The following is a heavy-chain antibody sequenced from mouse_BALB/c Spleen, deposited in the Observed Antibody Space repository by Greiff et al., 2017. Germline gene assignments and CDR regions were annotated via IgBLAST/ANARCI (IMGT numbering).Heavy chain of an antibody. Sequence: QVQLQQSGAELVMPGASVKMSCKASGYTFTDYWMHWVKQRPGQGLEWIGAIDTSDSYTSYNQKFKGKATLTVDESSSTAYMQLSSLTSEDSAVYYCARGRNPGAMDYWGQGTSVTVSS. J-gene: IGHJ4*01. CDR3: ARGRNPGAMDY. CDR2: IDTSDSYT. V-gene: IGHV1-69*01. CDR1: GYTFTDYW.